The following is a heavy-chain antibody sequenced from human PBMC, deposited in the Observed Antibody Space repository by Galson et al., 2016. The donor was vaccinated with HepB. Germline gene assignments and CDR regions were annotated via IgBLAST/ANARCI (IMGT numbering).Heavy chain of an antibody. Sequence: LRLSCAASGFNFNGYGMSWVRQAPGKGLEWVSLVSFNGAAAFYADSVEGRFTISRDNSKNTLYLQMVNLRVEDTALYYCAKGGGGHFPFDSWGQGTPVTVSS. V-gene: IGHV3-23*01. CDR3: AKGGGGHFPFDS. D-gene: IGHD2/OR15-2a*01. CDR1: GFNFNGYG. J-gene: IGHJ4*02. CDR2: VSFNGAAA.